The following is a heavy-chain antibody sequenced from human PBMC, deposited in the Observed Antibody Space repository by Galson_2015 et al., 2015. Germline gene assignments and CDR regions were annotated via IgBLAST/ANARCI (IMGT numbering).Heavy chain of an antibody. CDR1: GFAVSSNY. Sequence: SLRLSCAASGFAVSSNYMSWVRQAPGRGLEWVSIISSGGSTYYADSVKGRFTISRDSSSNTLYLQMNSLRAEDTALYYCARSYYYDSSGHYPFEYWGQGTLVTVSS. J-gene: IGHJ4*02. CDR3: ARSYYYDSSGHYPFEY. CDR2: ISSGGST. D-gene: IGHD3-22*01. V-gene: IGHV3-53*01.